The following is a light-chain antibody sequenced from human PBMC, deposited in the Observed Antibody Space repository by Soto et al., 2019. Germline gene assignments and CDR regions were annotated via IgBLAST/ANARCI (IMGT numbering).Light chain of an antibody. Sequence: QSVLTRPPSASGTPGQRVTISCSGRSPNIGSNVVNWYQQLPGTAPKLLIYVNNQRPSGVPDRFSGSKSGTSASLAISGLQSEDEADYYCAAWDDSLDGVVFGGGTKVTVL. J-gene: IGLJ3*02. CDR1: SPNIGSNV. CDR3: AAWDDSLDGVV. CDR2: VNN. V-gene: IGLV1-44*01.